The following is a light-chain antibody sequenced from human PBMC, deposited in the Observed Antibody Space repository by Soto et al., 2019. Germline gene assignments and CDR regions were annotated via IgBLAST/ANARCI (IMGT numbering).Light chain of an antibody. CDR3: QQYGGSPRIT. CDR1: QTLSNSF. CDR2: DTS. Sequence: ENVLTHSPGTRSLSPGERATLACSASQTLSNSFIAWYQQKPGQAXXLLIYDTSRRATGVPDRFSGSVSGTDFTLIINRLETEDVATYYCQQYGGSPRITFGQGTRLEI. V-gene: IGKV3-20*01. J-gene: IGKJ5*01.